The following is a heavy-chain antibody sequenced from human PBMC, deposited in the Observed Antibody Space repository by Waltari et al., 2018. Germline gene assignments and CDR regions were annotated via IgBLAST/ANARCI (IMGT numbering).Heavy chain of an antibody. CDR2: IYQSGTA. Sequence: LQLQESAPGLVRPSQTLSLTCAVSGGSISSGYYSWSGLRQPPGKGLEWIGHIYQSGTAYHNPTLKTLVTISVARSSTQSSRRLSSVTAADTAVYYCARGAAYCGGDCFDSWGQGSRLTVS. D-gene: IGHD2-21*01. V-gene: IGHV4-30-2*01. CDR3: ARGAAYCGGDCFDS. J-gene: IGHJ4*02. CDR1: GGSISSGYYS.